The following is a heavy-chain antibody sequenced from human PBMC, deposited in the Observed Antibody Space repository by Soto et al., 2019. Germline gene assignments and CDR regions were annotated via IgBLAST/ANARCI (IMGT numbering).Heavy chain of an antibody. CDR2: INHSGRT. CDR3: ARGWGGIVDY. CDR1: GGSFSGYY. V-gene: IGHV4-34*01. D-gene: IGHD7-27*01. Sequence: QVQLQQWGAGLLKPSETLSLTCAVYGGSFSGYYWNWIRQPPGKGLEWSGEINHSGRTNYHPSLKSRVTLSVDTSKNQFSLKLSSVTAADTAVYYCARGWGGIVDYWGQGTLVTVSS. J-gene: IGHJ4*02.